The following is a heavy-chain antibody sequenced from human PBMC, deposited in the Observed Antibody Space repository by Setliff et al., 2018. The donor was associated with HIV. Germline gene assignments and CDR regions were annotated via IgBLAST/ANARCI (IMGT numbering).Heavy chain of an antibody. V-gene: IGHV1-18*01. J-gene: IGHJ4*02. CDR3: ARTQYGSTSPGNY. CDR1: GYAFNYYG. D-gene: IGHD2-2*01. CDR2: ISAYNGYT. Sequence: ASVMVSCKTSGYAFNYYGVTWVRQAPGQGLEWMAWISAYNGYTYYAPKFLGRVTMSTDTATNTAYMEIRSLTSDDTAVYYCARTQYGSTSPGNYWGQGPLVTVSS.